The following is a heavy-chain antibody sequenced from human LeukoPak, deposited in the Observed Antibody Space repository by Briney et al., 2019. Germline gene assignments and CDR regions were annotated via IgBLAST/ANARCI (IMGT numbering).Heavy chain of an antibody. V-gene: IGHV3-48*04. D-gene: IGHD3-10*01. CDR1: GFTVSSNY. CDR2: ISSSSSTI. J-gene: IGHJ4*02. Sequence: PGGSLRLSCAASGFTVSSNYMNWVRQAPGKGLEWVSYISSSSSTIYYADSVKGRFTISRDNAKNSLYLQMNSLRAEDTAVYYCARDFGPALFDYWGQGTLVTVSS. CDR3: ARDFGPALFDY.